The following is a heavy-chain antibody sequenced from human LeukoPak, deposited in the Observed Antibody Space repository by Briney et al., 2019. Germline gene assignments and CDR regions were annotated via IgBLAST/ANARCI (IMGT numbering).Heavy chain of an antibody. J-gene: IGHJ4*02. D-gene: IGHD3-10*01. CDR1: GFTFRSHA. CDR3: AKRGGYETMAAFDY. CDR2: ISPGGTDT. V-gene: IGHV3-23*01. Sequence: GGSLRLSCAASGFTFRSHAMSWVRQAPGKGLEWVAAISPGGTDTYYADSGKGRFTISRDNSKNTLFLQTNSLRVEDTAVYYCAKRGGYETMAAFDYWGQGTLVSVSS.